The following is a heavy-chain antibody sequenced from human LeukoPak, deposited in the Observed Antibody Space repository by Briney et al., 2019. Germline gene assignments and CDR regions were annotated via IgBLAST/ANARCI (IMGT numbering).Heavy chain of an antibody. J-gene: IGHJ5*02. D-gene: IGHD3-22*01. CDR3: AKEPMIVVVMALFDP. Sequence: GGSLRLSCAASGFTFSSYAMSWVRQAPGMGLEWVSAISGSGGSTYYADSVKGRFTISRDNSKSTLYLQMNSLRAEDTAVYYCAKEPMIVVVMALFDPWGQGTLVTASS. CDR1: GFTFSSYA. V-gene: IGHV3-23*01. CDR2: ISGSGGST.